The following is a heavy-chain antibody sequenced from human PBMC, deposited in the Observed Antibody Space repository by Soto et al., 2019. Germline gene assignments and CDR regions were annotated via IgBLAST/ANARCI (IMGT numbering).Heavy chain of an antibody. D-gene: IGHD2-15*01. Sequence: GGSLRLSCAASGFTFSSYWMSWVRQAPGKGLEWVANIKQDGSEKYYVDSVKGRFTISRDNAKNSLYLQMNSLRAEDTAVYYCARESIGYCSGGSCYWYYYYGMDVWGQGTTVTVSS. CDR2: IKQDGSEK. CDR1: GFTFSSYW. J-gene: IGHJ6*02. CDR3: ARESIGYCSGGSCYWYYYYGMDV. V-gene: IGHV3-7*01.